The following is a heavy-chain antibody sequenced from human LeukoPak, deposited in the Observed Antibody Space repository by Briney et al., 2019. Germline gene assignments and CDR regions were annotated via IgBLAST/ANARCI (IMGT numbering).Heavy chain of an antibody. CDR3: ASIPDNRGNWDDF. Sequence: GGSLRLSCEISGFTFRNYNMNWVRQAPGKGLEWVACVTTSGSSIHYADSVKGRFTISRDNAENSLFLQMNSLRVEDTAVYYCASIPDNRGNWDDFWGQGTLVIVSS. D-gene: IGHD7-27*01. V-gene: IGHV3-21*01. CDR2: VTTSGSSI. J-gene: IGHJ4*02. CDR1: GFTFRNYN.